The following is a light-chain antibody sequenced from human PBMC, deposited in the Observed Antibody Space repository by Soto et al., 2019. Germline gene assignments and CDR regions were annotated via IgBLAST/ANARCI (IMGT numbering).Light chain of an antibody. J-gene: IGLJ1*01. CDR1: SSDVGSDNL. V-gene: IGLV2-23*02. CDR3: CSYAGSITYV. Sequence: QSVLTQPASVSGSPGRSITISCTGTSSDVGSDNLVSGCQQHPGKAPKFIIYEVSQRPAGVSYRFSGSKSGNTAYLTISGLQAEDEADYYCCSYAGSITYVFGTGTKVTVL. CDR2: EVS.